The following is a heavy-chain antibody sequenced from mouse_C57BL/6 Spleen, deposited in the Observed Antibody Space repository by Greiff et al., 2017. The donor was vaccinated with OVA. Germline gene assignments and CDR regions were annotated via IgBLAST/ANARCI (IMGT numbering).Heavy chain of an antibody. V-gene: IGHV1-52*01. Sequence: QVQLQQPGAELVRPGSSVKLSCKASGYTFTSYWMHWVKQRPIQGLEWIGNIDPSDSETHYNQKFKDKATLTVDKSSSTAYMQLSSLTSEDSAVYYCARFYDGYYWYFDVWGTGTTVTVSS. J-gene: IGHJ1*03. CDR2: IDPSDSET. D-gene: IGHD2-3*01. CDR1: GYTFTSYW. CDR3: ARFYDGYYWYFDV.